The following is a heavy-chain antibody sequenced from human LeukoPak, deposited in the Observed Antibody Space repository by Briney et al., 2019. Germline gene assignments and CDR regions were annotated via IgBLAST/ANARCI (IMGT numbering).Heavy chain of an antibody. CDR1: GYSISSGYY. CDR3: ARGGYSGYDLIPYFDY. D-gene: IGHD5-12*01. J-gene: IGHJ4*02. Sequence: PSETLSLTCAVSGYSISSGYYWGWIRQPPGKGLEWIGSIHHSGSTYYNPSLKSRVTISVDTSKNQFSLKLSSVTAADTAVYYCARGGYSGYDLIPYFDYWGQGTLVTVSS. V-gene: IGHV4-38-2*01. CDR2: IHHSGST.